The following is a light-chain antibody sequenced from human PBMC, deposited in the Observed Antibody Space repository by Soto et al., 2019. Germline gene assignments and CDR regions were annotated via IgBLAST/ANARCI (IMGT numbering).Light chain of an antibody. V-gene: IGKV1-16*02. CDR3: LQYNSFPYT. Sequence: DIQMTQSPSSLSASVGDRVIITCRASQGISNHLAWFQQKPGRAPKSLIYSAISLPPGVPSKFSGSGSGTVFTLTINSLQPEDFAIYYCLQYNSFPYTFGQGTKLEIK. CDR1: QGISNH. J-gene: IGKJ2*01. CDR2: SAI.